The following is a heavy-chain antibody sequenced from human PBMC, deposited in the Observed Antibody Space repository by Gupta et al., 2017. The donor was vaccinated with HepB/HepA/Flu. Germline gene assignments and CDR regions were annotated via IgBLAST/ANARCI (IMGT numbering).Heavy chain of an antibody. CDR3: ASRLSQQLVLGFDY. D-gene: IGHD6-13*01. Sequence: QLQLQESGPGLVKPSETLSLTCTVSGGSVSSSSYYWDWIRQPPGKGLEWIGSIFYSGRIYYNPSLKSRVTISVDTSKNQFSLELSSVTAADTALYYCASRLSQQLVLGFDYWGQGILVTVSS. CDR2: IFYSGRI. V-gene: IGHV4-39*01. J-gene: IGHJ4*02. CDR1: GGSVSSSSYY.